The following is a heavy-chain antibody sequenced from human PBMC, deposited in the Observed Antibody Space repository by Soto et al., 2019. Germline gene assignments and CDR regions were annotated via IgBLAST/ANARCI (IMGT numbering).Heavy chain of an antibody. D-gene: IGHD3-3*01. V-gene: IGHV3-66*01. CDR3: ARVEEGWFDP. CDR1: GLTVSSNY. Sequence: EVQLVESGGSLVQPGGSLRLSCAASGLTVSSNYMSWVRQAPGKGLEWVSVIHSGDNVYYADSVKGRFTISRDNSKNTLNLQMNNLRADVTAVYYCARVEEGWFDPWGQGTLVTVSS. J-gene: IGHJ5*02. CDR2: IHSGDNV.